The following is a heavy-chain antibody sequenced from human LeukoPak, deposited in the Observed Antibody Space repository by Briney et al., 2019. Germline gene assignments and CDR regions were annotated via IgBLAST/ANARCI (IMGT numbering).Heavy chain of an antibody. CDR3: AKDSEIAVAGTTDY. V-gene: IGHV4-34*01. CDR1: GGSFSGYY. CDR2: INHSGST. D-gene: IGHD6-19*01. J-gene: IGHJ4*02. Sequence: SETLSLTCAVYGGSFSGYYWSWIRQPPGKGLEWIGEINHSGSTNYNPSLKSRVTISVDTSKNQFSLKLSSVTAADTAVYYCAKDSEIAVAGTTDYWGQGTLVTVSS.